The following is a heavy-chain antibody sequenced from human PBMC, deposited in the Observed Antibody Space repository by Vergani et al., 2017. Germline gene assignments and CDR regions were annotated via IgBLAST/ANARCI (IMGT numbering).Heavy chain of an antibody. V-gene: IGHV1-69*06. CDR1: GGTFSSYA. Sequence: QVQLVQSGAEVKKPGSSVKVSCKASGGTFSSYAISWVRQAPGQGLEWMGGIIPIFGTANYAQKFQGRVTITADKSTSTAYMELSSLRSEDTAVYYCAVDVSSGWYSPRLNYYYMDVWGKGTTVTVSS. CDR3: AVDVSSGWYSPRLNYYYMDV. D-gene: IGHD6-19*01. CDR2: IIPIFGTA. J-gene: IGHJ6*03.